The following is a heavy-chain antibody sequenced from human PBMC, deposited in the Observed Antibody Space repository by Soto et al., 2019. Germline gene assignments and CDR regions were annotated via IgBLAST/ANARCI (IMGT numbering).Heavy chain of an antibody. CDR3: ARDESSSWYGNWFDP. D-gene: IGHD6-13*01. CDR2: IYTSGST. J-gene: IGHJ5*02. CDR1: GGSISSYY. Sequence: QVQLQESGPGLVKPSETLSLTCTVSGGSISSYYWSWIRQPAGTGLEWIGRIYTSGSTNYNPSLKRRVTMSVDTSKNQFSLKLSSVTAADTAVYYCARDESSSWYGNWFDPWGQGTLVTVSS. V-gene: IGHV4-4*07.